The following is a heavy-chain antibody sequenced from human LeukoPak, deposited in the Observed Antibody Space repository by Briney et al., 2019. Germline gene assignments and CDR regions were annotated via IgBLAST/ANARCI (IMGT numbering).Heavy chain of an antibody. CDR2: ISSSSSTM. J-gene: IGHJ4*02. CDR3: ARGGAARPDY. V-gene: IGHV3-48*01. CDR1: GFTFSIYG. D-gene: IGHD6-6*01. Sequence: GGPLRLPCAASGFTFSIYGMNWVRQAPGKGVEWVSYISSSSSTMSYADSVKGRFTISRDNAKNSLYLQMNSLRAEDTAVYYCARGGAARPDYWGQGTLVTVSS.